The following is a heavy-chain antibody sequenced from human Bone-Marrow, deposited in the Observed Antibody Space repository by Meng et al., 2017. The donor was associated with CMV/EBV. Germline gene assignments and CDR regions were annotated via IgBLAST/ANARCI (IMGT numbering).Heavy chain of an antibody. D-gene: IGHD2-15*01. Sequence: SVKVSCKASGGTFSSYTISWVRQAPGQGLEWMGRIIPILGIANYAQKFQGRVTITADKSTSTAYMELSSLRSEDTAVYYCARDCSGGSCNSPHWGQGTLVTGSS. CDR2: IIPILGIA. CDR3: ARDCSGGSCNSPH. V-gene: IGHV1-69*04. CDR1: GGTFSSYT. J-gene: IGHJ4*02.